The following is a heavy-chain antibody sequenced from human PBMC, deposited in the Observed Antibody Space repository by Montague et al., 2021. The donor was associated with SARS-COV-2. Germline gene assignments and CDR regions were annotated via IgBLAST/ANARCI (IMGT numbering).Heavy chain of an antibody. CDR2: IYTGGTT. V-gene: IGHV3-53*04. J-gene: IGHJ4*02. CDR1: GFLVSGNY. D-gene: IGHD1-14*01. CDR3: AAGIGNNALAY. Sequence: SLRLSCAASGFLVSGNYMSWVRQAPGKGLDWVSVIYTGGTTFYAGSVKGRFTISRHNADNTLYLQMNSLRDDDTAVYYCAAGIGNNALAYWGQGTLVTVSS.